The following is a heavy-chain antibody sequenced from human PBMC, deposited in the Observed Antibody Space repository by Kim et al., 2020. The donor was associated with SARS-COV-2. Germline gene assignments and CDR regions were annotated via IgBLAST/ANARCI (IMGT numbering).Heavy chain of an antibody. Sequence: SVKVSCKASGGTFSSYAISWVRQAPGQGLEWMGRIIPILGIANYAQKFQGRVTITADKSTSTAYMELSSLRSEDTAVYYCANDVDTDNYYYYMDVWGKGTTVTVSS. CDR2: IIPILGIA. V-gene: IGHV1-69*04. CDR1: GGTFSSYA. D-gene: IGHD5-18*01. CDR3: ANDVDTDNYYYYMDV. J-gene: IGHJ6*03.